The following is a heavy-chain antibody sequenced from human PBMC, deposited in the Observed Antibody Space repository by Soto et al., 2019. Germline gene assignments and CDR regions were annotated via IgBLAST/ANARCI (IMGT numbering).Heavy chain of an antibody. V-gene: IGHV4-59*08. Sequence: LSLTCTVSGGSITSYYWSWIRQPPGKGLEWIGYIYYSGSTNYNPSLKSRVTISVDTSKNQFSLKLRSVTAADTAVYYCARSGVSGHLDYWGQGTLVTVSS. CDR3: ARSGVSGHLDY. D-gene: IGHD2-15*01. CDR1: GGSITSYY. CDR2: IYYSGST. J-gene: IGHJ4*02.